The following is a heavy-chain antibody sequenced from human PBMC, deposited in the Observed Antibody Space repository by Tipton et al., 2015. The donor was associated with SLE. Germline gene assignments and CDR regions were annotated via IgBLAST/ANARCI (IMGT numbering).Heavy chain of an antibody. Sequence: TLSLTCTVSGGSISSSSYYWGWIRQPPGKGLEWIGGIYYSGSTNYNPSLKSRVTISVDTSKNQFSLKLSSVTAADTAVYYCARHVRGRSRELRWFDPWGQGTLVTVSS. CDR1: GGSISSSSYY. D-gene: IGHD1-26*01. V-gene: IGHV4-39*07. J-gene: IGHJ5*02. CDR2: IYYSGST. CDR3: ARHVRGRSRELRWFDP.